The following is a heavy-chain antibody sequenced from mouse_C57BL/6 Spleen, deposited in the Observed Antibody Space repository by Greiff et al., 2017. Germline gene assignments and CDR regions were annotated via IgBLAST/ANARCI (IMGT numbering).Heavy chain of an antibody. J-gene: IGHJ3*01. Sequence: EVQGVESGGGLVKPGGSLKLSCAASGFTFSDYGMHWVRQAPEKGLEWVAYISSGSSTIYYADTVKGRFTISRDNAKNTLFLQMTSLRSEDTAMYYCARANWDLAWFAYWGQGTLVTVSA. D-gene: IGHD4-1*02. V-gene: IGHV5-17*01. CDR2: ISSGSSTI. CDR1: GFTFSDYG. CDR3: ARANWDLAWFAY.